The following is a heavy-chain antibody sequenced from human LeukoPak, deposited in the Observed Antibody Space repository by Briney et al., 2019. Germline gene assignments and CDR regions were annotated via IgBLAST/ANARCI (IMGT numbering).Heavy chain of an antibody. V-gene: IGHV5-51*01. CDR1: GSRFTSYW. CDR3: ARRVHYDFWSGYSHNNWFDP. Sequence: GASRKISSQGSGSRFTSYWSGGGGRLPGKGLGWRGRIYPGEADTRYSPSFQGQLTISAYNSISTPYLQSSSLKPSDTAMYYCARRVHYDFWSGYSHNNWFDPSGQGTLVTVSS. D-gene: IGHD3-3*01. J-gene: IGHJ5*02. CDR2: IYPGEADT.